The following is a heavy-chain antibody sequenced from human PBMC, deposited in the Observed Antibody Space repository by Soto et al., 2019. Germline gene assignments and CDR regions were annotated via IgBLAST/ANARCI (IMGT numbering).Heavy chain of an antibody. CDR3: ARDQSLLVPYCRGGSCYRGWFDP. CDR1: GGSISSGGYY. CDR2: IYYSGST. D-gene: IGHD2-15*01. J-gene: IGHJ5*02. V-gene: IGHV4-31*03. Sequence: QVQLQESGPGLVKPSQTLSLTCTVSGGSISSGGYYWSWIRQHPGKGLEWIGYIYYSGSTYYNPSLKSRVTISVDTSKNQFSLKLSSVTAADTAVYYCARDQSLLVPYCRGGSCYRGWFDPWGQGTLVTVSS.